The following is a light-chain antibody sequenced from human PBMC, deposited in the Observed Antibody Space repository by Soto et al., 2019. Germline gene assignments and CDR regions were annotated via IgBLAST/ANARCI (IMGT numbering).Light chain of an antibody. J-gene: IGKJ1*01. Sequence: DIQMTQSPSSLSASVGDRVTITSRASQGISKYLAWYQQKPGKVPKLLIYAASTLQSGVPSRFSGSGSETDFTLTISSLQPEDVATYYCQKYNSAPPWTFGQGTNVEIK. V-gene: IGKV1-27*01. CDR1: QGISKY. CDR3: QKYNSAPPWT. CDR2: AAS.